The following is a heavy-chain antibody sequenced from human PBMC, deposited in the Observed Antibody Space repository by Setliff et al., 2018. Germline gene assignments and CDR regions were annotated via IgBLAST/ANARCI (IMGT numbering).Heavy chain of an antibody. V-gene: IGHV3-23*01. J-gene: IGHJ6*02. D-gene: IGHD3-9*01. CDR3: AKHGAYNDFLTGYNFYYDMDV. CDR1: GYTSSSSA. Sequence: PGGSLRLSCAASGYTSSSSAMAWVRQAPGKGLEWVSAISSTITSTYYADSVKGRFTISRDNSKNTLYLQMNSLRAEDTAVYYCAKHGAYNDFLTGYNFYYDMDVWGQGTTVTVSS. CDR2: ISSTITST.